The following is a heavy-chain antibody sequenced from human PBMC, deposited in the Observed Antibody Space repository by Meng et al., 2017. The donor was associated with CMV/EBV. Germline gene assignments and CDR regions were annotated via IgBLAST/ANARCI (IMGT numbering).Heavy chain of an antibody. Sequence: SETLSPTCTVFGGPFSSSSYYWGWIRQPPGKGLEWIGSIYYSGSTYYNPSLKSRVTISVDTSKNQFSLKLSSVTAADTAVYYCARDPFSRGVVNSASDYWGQGTLVTVSS. CDR2: IYYSGST. CDR1: GGPFSSSSYY. CDR3: ARDPFSRGVVNSASDY. V-gene: IGHV4-39*07. D-gene: IGHD3-3*01. J-gene: IGHJ4*02.